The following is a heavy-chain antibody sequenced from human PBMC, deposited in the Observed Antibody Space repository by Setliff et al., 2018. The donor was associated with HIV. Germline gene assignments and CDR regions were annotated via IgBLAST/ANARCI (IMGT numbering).Heavy chain of an antibody. CDR3: AREIGDYYDSSGYYPPTDYYYGMDV. D-gene: IGHD3-22*01. Sequence: VASVKVSCKASGGTFSSYAISWVRQAPGQGLEWMGGIIPIFGTANYAQKLQGRVTMTTDTSTSTAYMELRSLRSDDTAVYYCAREIGDYYDSSGYYPPTDYYYGMDVWGQGTTVTVSS. J-gene: IGHJ6*02. CDR1: GGTFSSYA. CDR2: IIPIFGTA. V-gene: IGHV1-69*05.